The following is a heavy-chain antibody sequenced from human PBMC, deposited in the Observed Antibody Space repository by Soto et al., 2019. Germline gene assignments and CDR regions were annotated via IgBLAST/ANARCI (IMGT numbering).Heavy chain of an antibody. J-gene: IGHJ3*02. CDR2: IGSYSSYM. CDR3: ASPKGGAYDI. CDR1: GFSINSYT. Sequence: PGGSLRLSCEASGFSINSYTMNWVRQAPGKGLEWVSSIGSYSSYMFYADSVKGRFTISRDNAKNSLYLQMNSLRAEDTAVYYCASPKGGAYDIWGQGTMVTVSS. D-gene: IGHD3-16*01. V-gene: IGHV3-21*01.